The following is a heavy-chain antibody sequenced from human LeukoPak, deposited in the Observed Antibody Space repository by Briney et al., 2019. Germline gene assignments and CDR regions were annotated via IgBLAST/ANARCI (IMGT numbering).Heavy chain of an antibody. CDR3: GRDNRAVALDAYDI. V-gene: IGHV3-7*03. D-gene: IGHD6-19*01. Sequence: GGSLRLACAASGFTFRSSWMTWVRQAPGKGLEWVANINQDGSERYYVDSAKARFTMSRDNAKNSLYLQMNSLRAEDTAVYFCGRDNRAVALDAYDIWGQGTMVTVSS. CDR2: INQDGSER. CDR1: GFTFRSSW. J-gene: IGHJ3*02.